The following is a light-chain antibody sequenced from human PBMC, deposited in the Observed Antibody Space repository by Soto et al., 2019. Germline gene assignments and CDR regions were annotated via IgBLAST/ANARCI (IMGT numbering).Light chain of an antibody. J-gene: IGKJ1*01. CDR1: ENVNSN. CDR3: QHCDDWPS. CDR2: GAY. Sequence: EIVMTQSPATLSVSPGERATLSCRASENVNSNVAWWYQQKPGQTPRLLIFGAYTRASGIAGRFSGSGSGTEFPITIRSMRSEDSAVYFCQHCDDWPSFVQGTKV. V-gene: IGKV3-15*01.